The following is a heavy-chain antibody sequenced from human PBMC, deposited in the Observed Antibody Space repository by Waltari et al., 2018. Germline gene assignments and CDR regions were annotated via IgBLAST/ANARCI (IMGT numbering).Heavy chain of an antibody. Sequence: GSWVPQSPQKGLWGIGPVHGSGRSNYSPSRASRVTVSLDTSKNAFSLKVTSATAADTAVYYCARDRGRGLYLDTWGPGTLVTVSP. V-gene: IGHV4-4*02. J-gene: IGHJ5*02. CDR3: ARDRGRGLYLDT. CDR2: VHGSGRS. D-gene: IGHD3-22*01.